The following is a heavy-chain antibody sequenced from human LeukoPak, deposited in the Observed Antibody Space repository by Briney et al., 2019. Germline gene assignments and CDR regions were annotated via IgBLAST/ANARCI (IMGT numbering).Heavy chain of an antibody. CDR1: GFIFGDSG. CDR3: ARDVRIQLWTGIDY. D-gene: IGHD5-18*01. Sequence: GGSLRLSCAASGFIFGDSGMTWVRQVPGKGLEWVSGINWNGGRTDYADSVRGRFTISRDNAKNSLYLQMNSLRAEDTAVYYCARDVRIQLWTGIDYWGQGTLVTVSS. J-gene: IGHJ4*02. CDR2: INWNGGRT. V-gene: IGHV3-20*04.